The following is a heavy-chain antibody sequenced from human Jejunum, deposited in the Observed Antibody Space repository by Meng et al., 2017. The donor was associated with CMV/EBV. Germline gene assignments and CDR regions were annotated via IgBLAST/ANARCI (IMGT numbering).Heavy chain of an antibody. V-gene: IGHV4-4*07. CDR3: ARGPGASTREGFDY. Sequence: VHLQGPGPGQVKPSETLSLPCTVSGGSVNNYYWGWIRPSAGKGLEWIGRFYSSDTYNYHPSLDSRVTMSLDTSKNQFSLNLRSVTAADTATYYCARGPGASTREGFDYWGLGTLVTVSS. CDR2: FYSSDTY. J-gene: IGHJ4*02. D-gene: IGHD1-26*01. CDR1: GGSVNNYY.